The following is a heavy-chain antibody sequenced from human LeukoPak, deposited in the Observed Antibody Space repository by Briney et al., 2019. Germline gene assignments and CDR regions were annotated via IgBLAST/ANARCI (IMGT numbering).Heavy chain of an antibody. CDR1: GFTFSSYT. CDR2: ITTSDGNT. Sequence: GGSLRLSCAASGFTFSSYTMSWVRQAPGKGLEWVSTITTSDGNTYYADSVKGRFTVSRDNSKNTLFLQMNSLRAEDTAVYYCAKDGGLWVSAHWGDSWGQGTLVTVSS. D-gene: IGHD7-27*01. CDR3: AKDGGLWVSAHWGDS. V-gene: IGHV3-23*01. J-gene: IGHJ4*02.